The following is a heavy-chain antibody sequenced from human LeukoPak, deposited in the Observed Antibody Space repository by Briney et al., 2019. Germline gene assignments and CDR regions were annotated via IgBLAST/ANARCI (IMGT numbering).Heavy chain of an antibody. CDR2: INSYNGNT. Sequence: ASVKVSCKASGNKFTSYGINWVRQAPGQGLEWMGWINSYNGNTNYAQKFQGRVTMTTDTSTSTAYMELRSLISDDTAVYYCAREGDSFDYWGQGTLVTVSS. V-gene: IGHV1-18*01. CDR1: GNKFTSYG. J-gene: IGHJ4*02. CDR3: AREGDSFDY.